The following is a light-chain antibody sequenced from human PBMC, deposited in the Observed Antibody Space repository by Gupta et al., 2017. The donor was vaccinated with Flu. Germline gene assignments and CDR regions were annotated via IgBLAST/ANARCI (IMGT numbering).Light chain of an antibody. CDR1: QGISSY. CDR2: AAS. CDR3: QQLDDYPVT. V-gene: IGKV1-9*01. Sequence: IQLTQSPSFLSASVGDRVTITCRASQGISSYLAWYQQKPGKAPELLIYAASTLHSGVPSRFSGSGSGTDFTLTISSLQPEDFATYYCQQLDDYPVTFGQGTRLEIK. J-gene: IGKJ5*01.